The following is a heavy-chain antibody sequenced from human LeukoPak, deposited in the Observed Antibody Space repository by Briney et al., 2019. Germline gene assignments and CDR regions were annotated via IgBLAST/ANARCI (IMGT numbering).Heavy chain of an antibody. CDR1: GYTFTGYY. CDR2: INPNSGGT. CDR3: ARGDYYDSSGYYY. J-gene: IGHJ4*02. V-gene: IGHV1-2*02. D-gene: IGHD3-22*01. Sequence: GASEKVSCKASGYTFTGYYMHWVRQAPGHGPEWMGWINPNSGGTNYAQKFQGRVTMTRDTSISTAYMELSRLRSDDTAVYYCARGDYYDSSGYYYWGQGTLVTVSS.